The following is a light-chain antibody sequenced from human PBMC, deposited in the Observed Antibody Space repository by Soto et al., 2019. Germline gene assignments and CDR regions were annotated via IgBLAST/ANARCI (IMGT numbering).Light chain of an antibody. V-gene: IGKV3-15*01. Sequence: EIVMTQSPATLSVSPGERATLSCRASQSISSNLAWYQQNPGQAPRLLIYGASTRATGIPARFSGSGSGTEFTLTISSLQSEDFAVYYCQQFHDWPRTFGQGT. CDR3: QQFHDWPRT. CDR2: GAS. J-gene: IGKJ1*01. CDR1: QSISSN.